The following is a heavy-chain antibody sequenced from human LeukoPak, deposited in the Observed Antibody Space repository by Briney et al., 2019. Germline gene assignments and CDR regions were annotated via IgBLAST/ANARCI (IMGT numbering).Heavy chain of an antibody. D-gene: IGHD3-10*01. CDR3: AKNSYYYGSGTYYFDY. V-gene: IGHV3-23*01. CDR1: GFTFSNYA. CDR2: ISGSGDST. J-gene: IGHJ4*02. Sequence: GGSLRLSCAASGFTFSNYAMRWVRQAPGKGLEWVSGISGSGDSTYYADSVKGRFTISRDNSKNTLYLQMNSLRAEDTAVYYCAKNSYYYGSGTYYFDYWGQGTLVTVSS.